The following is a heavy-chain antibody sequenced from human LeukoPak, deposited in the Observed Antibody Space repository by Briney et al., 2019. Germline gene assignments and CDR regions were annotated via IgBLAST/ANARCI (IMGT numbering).Heavy chain of an antibody. V-gene: IGHV3-21*01. CDR3: ARVQQGIAYYYGMDV. Sequence: PGGSLRLSCAASGFTFSSYSMNWVRRAPGKGLEWVSSISSSSSYIYYADSVKGRFTISRDNAKNSLYLQMNSLRAEDTAVYYCARVQQGIAYYYGMDVWGQGTTVTVSS. CDR1: GFTFSSYS. D-gene: IGHD2-21*01. J-gene: IGHJ6*02. CDR2: ISSSSSYI.